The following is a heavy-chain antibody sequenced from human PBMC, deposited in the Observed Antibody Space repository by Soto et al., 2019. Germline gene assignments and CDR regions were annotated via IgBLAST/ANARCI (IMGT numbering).Heavy chain of an antibody. D-gene: IGHD2-21*02. CDR1: GFTFSSYG. J-gene: IGHJ4*02. CDR3: GKNRRPGVLTAPFDS. CDR2: ISYDGSNK. Sequence: QVQLVESGGGVVQPGRSLRLSCAASGFTFSSYGMHWVRQAPGKGLEWVAVISYDGSNKYYADSVKGRFTISRDNSKNTLYQKRTGRGAEATVGFYWGKNRRPGVLTAPFDSWAQGPLATVSS. V-gene: IGHV3-30*18.